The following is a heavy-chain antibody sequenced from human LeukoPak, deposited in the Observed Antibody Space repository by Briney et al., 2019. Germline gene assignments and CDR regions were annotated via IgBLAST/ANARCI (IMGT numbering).Heavy chain of an antibody. CDR1: GFTFSSYA. J-gene: IGHJ5*02. Sequence: SGGSLRLSCAASGFTFSSYAMSWVRQAPGKGLEWVSAISGSGGSTYYADSVKGRFTISRDNSKNTLYLQMNSLRAEDTAVYYCAKVANGYSSSWYPIDPWGQGTLVTVSS. V-gene: IGHV3-23*01. CDR2: ISGSGGST. D-gene: IGHD6-13*01. CDR3: AKVANGYSSSWYPIDP.